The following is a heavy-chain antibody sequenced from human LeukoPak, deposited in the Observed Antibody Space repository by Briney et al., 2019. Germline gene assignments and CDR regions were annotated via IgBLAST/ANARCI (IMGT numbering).Heavy chain of an antibody. CDR3: ARRRKDLNWFDP. Sequence: PSETLSLTCTVSGGSISSSSYYWGWIRQPPGKGLEWIGSIYYSGSTYYNPSLKSRVTMSVDTSKNQFSLKLTSVTAADTAVYYCARRRKDLNWFDPWGQGTLVTVSS. J-gene: IGHJ5*02. CDR2: IYYSGST. V-gene: IGHV4-39*01. CDR1: GGSISSSSYY.